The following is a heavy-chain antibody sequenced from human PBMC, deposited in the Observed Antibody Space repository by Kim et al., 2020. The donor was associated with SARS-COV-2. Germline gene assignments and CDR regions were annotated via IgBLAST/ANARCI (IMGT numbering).Heavy chain of an antibody. J-gene: IGHJ4*02. Sequence: HTPSLKSRVTMSVDTSKNQFSLKLSSVTAADTAVYYCARVGATHSGIDYWGQGTLVTVSS. V-gene: IGHV4-4*07. D-gene: IGHD1-26*01. CDR3: ARVGATHSGIDY.